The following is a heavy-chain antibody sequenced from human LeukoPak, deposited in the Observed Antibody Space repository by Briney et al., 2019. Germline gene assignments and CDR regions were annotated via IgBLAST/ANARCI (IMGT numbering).Heavy chain of an antibody. D-gene: IGHD3-22*01. CDR3: ARDSRRRPYYYDSSGYYSY. CDR1: GGTFSSYG. Sequence: ASVTVSCTSSGGTFSSYGISWVRQAPGQGLEWMGWISAYNGNTNYAQKLQGRVTMTTDTSTSTAYMELRSLRSDDTAVYYCARDSRRRPYYYDSSGYYSYWGQGTLVTVSS. J-gene: IGHJ4*02. V-gene: IGHV1-18*01. CDR2: ISAYNGNT.